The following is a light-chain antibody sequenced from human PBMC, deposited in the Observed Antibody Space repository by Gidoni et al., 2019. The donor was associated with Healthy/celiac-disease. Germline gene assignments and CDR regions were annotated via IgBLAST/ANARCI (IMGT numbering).Light chain of an antibody. CDR1: SRDVGGYNY. CDR2: EVS. CDR3: SSYAGSNNFVV. Sequence: QSARTQPPSASGSPGQSVTISCTGTSRDVGGYNYVSWYQQHPGKAPNLMIYEVSKRPSGVPDRFSGSKSGNTASLTVSGLQAEDEADYYCSSYAGSNNFVVFGGGTKLTVL. V-gene: IGLV2-8*01. J-gene: IGLJ2*01.